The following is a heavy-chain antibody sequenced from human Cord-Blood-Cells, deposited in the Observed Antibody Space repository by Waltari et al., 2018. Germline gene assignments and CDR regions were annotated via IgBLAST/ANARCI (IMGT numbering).Heavy chain of an antibody. V-gene: IGHV3-21*01. CDR1: GFPFSSYS. D-gene: IGHD5-12*01. Sequence: EVQLLESGGGMVKPGGSLRLSCAASGFPFSSYSMNRGRQAPGKGLELVSSISSSSSYIYYADSVKGRFTISRDNAKNSLYLQMNSLRAEDTAVYYCARDRRATLAFDIWGQGTMVTVSS. CDR2: ISSSSSYI. CDR3: ARDRRATLAFDI. J-gene: IGHJ3*02.